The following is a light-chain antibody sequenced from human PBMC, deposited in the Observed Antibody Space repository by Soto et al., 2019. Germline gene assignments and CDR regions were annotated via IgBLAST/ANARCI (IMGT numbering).Light chain of an antibody. CDR2: SNN. CDR1: SSNIGSNY. J-gene: IGLJ1*01. CDR3: AAWDDSLSGYV. V-gene: IGLV1-47*02. Sequence: QSVLTQPPSASGTPGQMVTISCSGSSSNIGSNYVYWYQQLPGTAPKLLIYSNNHRPSGVPDRFSGSKSGTSASLAISGLRSEDEADYYCAAWDDSLSGYVFGTGSKVTVL.